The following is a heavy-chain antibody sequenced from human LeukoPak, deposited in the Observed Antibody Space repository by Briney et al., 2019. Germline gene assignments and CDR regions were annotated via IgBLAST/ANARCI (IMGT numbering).Heavy chain of an antibody. D-gene: IGHD6-19*01. V-gene: IGHV3-7*01. CDR1: GFTFSDYW. CDR3: AKPLAVGGYWYFDL. Sequence: PGGSLRLSCAVSGFTFSDYWMSWLRQAPGKGPEWVANIKLDGTDKYYLDSVKGRFTISRDNAKNSLYLQMSSLRAEDTAVYYCAKPLAVGGYWYFDLWGRGTLVTVSS. J-gene: IGHJ2*01. CDR2: IKLDGTDK.